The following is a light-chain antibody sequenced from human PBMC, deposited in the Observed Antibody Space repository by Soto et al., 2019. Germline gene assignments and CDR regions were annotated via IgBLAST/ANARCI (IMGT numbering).Light chain of an antibody. J-gene: IGLJ1*01. CDR1: RGHSSYI. V-gene: IGLV4-60*02. CDR2: REGSGSY. CDR3: ETWDSNTRV. Sequence: QSVLTQSSSASASRGSSVKLTCTLSRGHSSYIIAWHQQQPGKAPRYLMKREGSGSYNKGSGVPDRFSGSSSGAERYLTISNLQFEDEADYYCETWDSNTRVFGTGTKVTVL.